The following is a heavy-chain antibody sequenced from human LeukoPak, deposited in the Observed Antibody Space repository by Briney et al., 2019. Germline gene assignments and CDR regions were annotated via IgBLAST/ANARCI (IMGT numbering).Heavy chain of an antibody. V-gene: IGHV3-48*04. J-gene: IGHJ3*02. Sequence: LPGGSLRLSCTASGFIFSSYNVNWVRQAPGKGLEWVSYISDDSNTIYYAVSVKGRFTISRDNGKNSLFLQMMSLKAEDTAVYYCVRDQSLWGAFDIWGQGTMVTVSS. CDR3: VRDQSLWGAFDI. CDR1: GFIFSSYN. CDR2: ISDDSNTI. D-gene: IGHD3-10*01.